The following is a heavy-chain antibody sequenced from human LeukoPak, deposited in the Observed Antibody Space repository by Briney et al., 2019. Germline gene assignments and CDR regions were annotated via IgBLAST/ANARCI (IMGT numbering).Heavy chain of an antibody. CDR1: GYSFTTYW. V-gene: IGHV5-51*01. D-gene: IGHD4-23*01. J-gene: IGHJ4*02. CDR2: IYPGDSDT. Sequence: GESLKISCKGSGYSFTTYWIAWVRQMPGTGLELMGIIYPGDSDTRYSPSFQGQVTISADKSISTAYLQWSSLKASDTAMYYCARTNYGGNGFVSWYYFDYWGQGTLVTVSS. CDR3: ARTNYGGNGFVSWYYFDY.